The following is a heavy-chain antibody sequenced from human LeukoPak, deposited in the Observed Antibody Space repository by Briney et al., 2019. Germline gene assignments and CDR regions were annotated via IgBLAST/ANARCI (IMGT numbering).Heavy chain of an antibody. CDR2: IMPLFGTA. CDR1: GGTFNNSA. D-gene: IGHD4-17*01. CDR3: ARDVHGDYGSGWFDP. V-gene: IGHV1-69*05. Sequence: GASVKVSCKTSGGTFNNSAISWVPQAPGQGLEWLGGIMPLFGTAGYAQKFQGRVTITKDESTRTVYLELTSLTSDDTAVYYCARDVHGDYGSGWFDPWGQGTLVSVSS. J-gene: IGHJ5*02.